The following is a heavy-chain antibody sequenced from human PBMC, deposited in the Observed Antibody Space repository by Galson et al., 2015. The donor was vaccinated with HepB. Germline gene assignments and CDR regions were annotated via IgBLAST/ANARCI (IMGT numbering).Heavy chain of an antibody. V-gene: IGHV3-33*01. CDR2: IWYDGSNK. Sequence: SLRLSCAVSGFTFSSFWMGWVRQAPGKGLEWVAVIWYDGSNKYYADSVKGRFTISRDNSKNTLYLQMNSLRAEDTAVYYCARGKYDILTGPNPPWFDPWGQGTLVTVSS. CDR1: GFTFSSFW. CDR3: ARGKYDILTGPNPPWFDP. D-gene: IGHD3-9*01. J-gene: IGHJ5*02.